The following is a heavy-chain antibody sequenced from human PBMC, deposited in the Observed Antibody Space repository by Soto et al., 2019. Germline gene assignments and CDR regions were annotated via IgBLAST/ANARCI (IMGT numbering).Heavy chain of an antibody. V-gene: IGHV3-30-3*01. D-gene: IGHD4-17*01. CDR2: ISYDGSNK. Sequence: QVQLVESGGGVVQPGRSLRLSCAASGFTFNSYAMHWVRQAPGKGLEWVAVISYDGSNKYYADSVKGRFTISRDNSKNTLYLQMNSLRAEDTAVYYCARDEGPTVTTSDPFDIWGQGTMVTVSS. CDR3: ARDEGPTVTTSDPFDI. CDR1: GFTFNSYA. J-gene: IGHJ3*02.